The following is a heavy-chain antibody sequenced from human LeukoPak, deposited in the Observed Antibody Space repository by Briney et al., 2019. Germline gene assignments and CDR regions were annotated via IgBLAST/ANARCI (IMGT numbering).Heavy chain of an antibody. CDR2: ISGSGGST. CDR3: AKHSGSNHFDY. V-gene: IGHV3-23*01. J-gene: IGHJ4*02. D-gene: IGHD6-6*01. CDR1: GFTFSSYA. Sequence: GGSLRLSCAASGFTFSSYAMSWVRQAPGKGLEWVSAISGSGGSTYYADSAKGRFTISRDNSKNTLYLQMNSLRAEDTAIYYCAKHSGSNHFDYWGQGTLVTVSS.